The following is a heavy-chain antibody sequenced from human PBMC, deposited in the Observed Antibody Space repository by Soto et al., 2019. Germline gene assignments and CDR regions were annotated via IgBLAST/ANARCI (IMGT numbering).Heavy chain of an antibody. J-gene: IGHJ6*02. Sequence: EVQLVESGGGLVQPGGSLRLSCAASGFTVSSNYMSWVRQAPGKGLEWVSVIYSGGSTYYADSVKGRFTISRDNSKNTLYLQMNSLRAEDTAVYYCARDGIAVAGPYYYYYGMDVWGQGTTVTVSS. CDR3: ARDGIAVAGPYYYYYGMDV. D-gene: IGHD6-13*01. V-gene: IGHV3-66*01. CDR2: IYSGGST. CDR1: GFTVSSNY.